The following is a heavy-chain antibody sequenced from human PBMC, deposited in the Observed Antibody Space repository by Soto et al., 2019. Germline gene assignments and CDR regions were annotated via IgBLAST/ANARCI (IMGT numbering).Heavy chain of an antibody. CDR2: ISYDGSNK. J-gene: IGHJ6*02. Sequence: GGSLRLSCAASGFTSSSYAMHWVRQAPGKGLEWVAVISYDGSNKYYADSVKGRFTISRDNSKNTLYLQMNSLRAEDTAVYYCARDIPRGVVVAATPYYGMDVWGQGTTVTVYS. D-gene: IGHD2-15*01. CDR1: GFTSSSYA. V-gene: IGHV3-30-3*01. CDR3: ARDIPRGVVVAATPYYGMDV.